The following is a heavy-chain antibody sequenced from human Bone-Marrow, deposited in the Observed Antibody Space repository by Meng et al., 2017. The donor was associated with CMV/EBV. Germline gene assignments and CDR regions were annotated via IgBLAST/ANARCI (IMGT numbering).Heavy chain of an antibody. V-gene: IGHV3-21*04. CDR1: GFTVSSNY. J-gene: IGHJ5*01. CDR3: AKAAVFEKIVVVPTAIDS. D-gene: IGHD2-2*01. Sequence: GGSLRLSCAASGFTVSSNYMSWVRQAPGKGLEWVSSISATSSSIYYADSVKGRFTISRDNAKNTLFLQMNSLRVEDTAMYYCAKAAVFEKIVVVPTAIDSWGRGTLVTVSS. CDR2: ISATSSSI.